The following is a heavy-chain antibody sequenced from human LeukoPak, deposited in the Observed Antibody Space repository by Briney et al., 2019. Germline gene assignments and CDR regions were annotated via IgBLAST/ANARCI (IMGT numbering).Heavy chain of an antibody. CDR2: IYPGDSDT. Sequence: GESLKISCKGSGYSFTSYWIGWVRQMPGKGLEWMGIIYPGDSDTRYSPSFQGQVTISADKSISTAYLQWSSLKASDTAMYYCASAPIAAAGSEYFQHWGQGTLVTVSS. CDR3: ASAPIAAAGSEYFQH. D-gene: IGHD6-13*01. V-gene: IGHV5-51*01. CDR1: GYSFTSYW. J-gene: IGHJ1*01.